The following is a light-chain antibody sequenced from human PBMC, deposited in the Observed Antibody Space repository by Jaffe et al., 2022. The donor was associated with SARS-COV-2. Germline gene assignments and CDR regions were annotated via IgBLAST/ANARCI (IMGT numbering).Light chain of an antibody. CDR1: SSNIGANYD. Sequence: QSVLTQPPSVSGAPGQRVTISCTGSSSNIGANYDVHWYQHLPGAAPKLLIYTNRNRPSGVPDRFSGSRSDSSASLAISGLQADDEADYYCQSYDSTLSGVVFGGGTKLTVL. V-gene: IGLV1-40*01. J-gene: IGLJ2*01. CDR2: TNR. CDR3: QSYDSTLSGVV.